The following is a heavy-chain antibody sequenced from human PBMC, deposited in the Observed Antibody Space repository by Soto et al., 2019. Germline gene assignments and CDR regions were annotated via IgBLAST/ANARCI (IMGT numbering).Heavy chain of an antibody. Sequence: ASVKVSCKASGYTFTSYDINWVRQATGQGLEWMGGMNPNSGNTGYAQKFQGRVTITADESTSTAYMELSSLRSEDTAVYYCARDYPLSAYYYDSSGYYFDYWGQGTLVTVSS. CDR3: ARDYPLSAYYYDSSGYYFDY. V-gene: IGHV1-8*01. CDR2: MNPNSGNT. D-gene: IGHD3-22*01. CDR1: GYTFTSYD. J-gene: IGHJ4*02.